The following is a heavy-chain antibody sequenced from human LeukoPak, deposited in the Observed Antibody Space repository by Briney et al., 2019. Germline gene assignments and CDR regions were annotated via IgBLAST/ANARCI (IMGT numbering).Heavy chain of an antibody. CDR1: GRSISSYY. Sequence: PSETLSLTCTVSGRSISSYYWSWIRQPPGEGLEWIGYIYYSGITNYNPSLKSRVTISVDTSKNQFSLKLSSVTAADTAVYYCARALLWFGEFPPHYMDVWGKGTTVTVSS. J-gene: IGHJ6*03. CDR2: IYYSGIT. D-gene: IGHD3-10*01. CDR3: ARALLWFGEFPPHYMDV. V-gene: IGHV4-59*01.